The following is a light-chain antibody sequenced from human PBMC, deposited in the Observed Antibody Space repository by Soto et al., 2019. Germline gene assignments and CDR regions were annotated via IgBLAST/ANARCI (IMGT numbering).Light chain of an antibody. CDR2: AAS. CDR3: QQCYSTPAT. CDR1: QNIARY. V-gene: IGKV1-39*01. Sequence: DIQMTQSPSSLSASVGDRVTITCRASQNIARYFNWYQQKPGKAPKLLIYAASSLQSGVPSRFSGSGSGTDFTLTISSLQPEDFATYYCQQCYSTPATFGQGTKVEI. J-gene: IGKJ2*01.